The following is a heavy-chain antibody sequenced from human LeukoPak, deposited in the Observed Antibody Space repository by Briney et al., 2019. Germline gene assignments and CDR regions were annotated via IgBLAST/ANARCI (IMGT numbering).Heavy chain of an antibody. CDR2: ISAYNGNT. D-gene: IGHD3-22*01. Sequence: ASVKVSCKASGYTFTSYGISWVRQAPGQGLEWMGWISAYNGNTNYAQKLQGRVTMTTDTSTSTAYMELRSLRSDDTAVYYCARDMRYYYDSSGYPRQHFDYWGQGTLVTVSS. J-gene: IGHJ4*02. CDR1: GYTFTSYG. CDR3: ARDMRYYYDSSGYPRQHFDY. V-gene: IGHV1-18*01.